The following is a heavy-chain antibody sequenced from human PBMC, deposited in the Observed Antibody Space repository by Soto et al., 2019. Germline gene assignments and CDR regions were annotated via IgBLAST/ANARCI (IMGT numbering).Heavy chain of an antibody. CDR3: ARDGDYSDGYDFDY. CDR1: GFTFNNYW. D-gene: IGHD5-18*01. V-gene: IGHV3-74*01. CDR2: INSDGSDT. J-gene: IGHJ4*02. Sequence: GSLRLSCAASGFTFNNYWMHWVRQAPGKGLVWVSRINSDGSDTTYADSVKGRFTISRDSAKSTLYLQMNSLRAEDTAVYYCARDGDYSDGYDFDYWGQGTLVTVSS.